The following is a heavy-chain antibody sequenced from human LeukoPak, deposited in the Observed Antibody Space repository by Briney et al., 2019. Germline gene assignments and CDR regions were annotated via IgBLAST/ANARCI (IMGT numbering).Heavy chain of an antibody. Sequence: SETLSLTCTVSGGSISSGDYYWSWIRQPPGKGLEWIGYIYYSGSTYYNPSLKSRVTIPVDTSKNQFSLKLSSVTAADTAVYYCARVGTYYDILTGFDYWGQGTLVTVSS. D-gene: IGHD3-9*01. CDR2: IYYSGST. J-gene: IGHJ4*02. CDR1: GGSISSGDYY. CDR3: ARVGTYYDILTGFDY. V-gene: IGHV4-30-4*01.